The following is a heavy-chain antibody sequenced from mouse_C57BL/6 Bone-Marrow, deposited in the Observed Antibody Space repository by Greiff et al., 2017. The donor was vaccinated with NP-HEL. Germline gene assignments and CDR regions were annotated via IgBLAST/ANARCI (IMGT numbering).Heavy chain of an antibody. Sequence: QVQLQQPGAELVRPGTSVKLSCKASGYTFTSYWMHWVKQRPGQGLEWIGVIDPSDSYTNYNQKFKGKATLTVDTSSSTAYMQLSSLTSEHSAVYYCAKLGVGYWGRGTTLTVSS. CDR2: IDPSDSYT. D-gene: IGHD4-1*01. CDR1: GYTFTSYW. CDR3: AKLGVGY. J-gene: IGHJ2*01. V-gene: IGHV1-59*01.